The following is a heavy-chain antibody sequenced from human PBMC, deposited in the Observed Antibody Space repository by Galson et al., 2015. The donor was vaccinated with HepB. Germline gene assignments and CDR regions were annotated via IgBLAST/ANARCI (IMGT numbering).Heavy chain of an antibody. CDR2: IYSGGST. CDR1: GFTVSSNY. CDR3: ATSLTARKAGAGYYFDY. V-gene: IGHV3-53*01. J-gene: IGHJ4*02. Sequence: SLRLSCAASGFTVSSNYMSWVRQAPGKGLEWVSVIYSGGSTYYADSVKGRFTISRDNSKNTLYLQMNSLRAEDTAVYYCATSLTARKAGAGYYFDYWGQGTLVTVSS. D-gene: IGHD5-18*01.